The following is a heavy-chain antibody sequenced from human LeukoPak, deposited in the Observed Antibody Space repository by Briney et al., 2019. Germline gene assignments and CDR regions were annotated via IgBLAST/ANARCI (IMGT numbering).Heavy chain of an antibody. CDR3: ATQQLVRFVLRFQH. Sequence: GASVKVSCKVSGYTLTELSMHWVRQAPGKGLEWMGRFDPEDGETIYAQKFQGRVTMTEDTSTNTAHMELSSLRSEDTAVYYCATQQLVRFVLRFQHWGQGTLVTVSS. J-gene: IGHJ1*01. V-gene: IGHV1-24*01. D-gene: IGHD6-13*01. CDR1: GYTLTELS. CDR2: FDPEDGET.